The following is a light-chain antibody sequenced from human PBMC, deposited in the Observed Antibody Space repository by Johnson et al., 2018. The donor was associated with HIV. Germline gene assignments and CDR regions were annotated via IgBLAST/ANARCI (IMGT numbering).Light chain of an antibody. CDR1: SSNIGSNY. CDR3: GTWDSSLSAFYV. V-gene: IGLV1-51*02. Sequence: QSVLTQPPSVSAAPGQKVTISCSGSSSNIGSNYVSWYQQFPGAAPKLLIYEDNKRPSGIPDRFSGSKSGTSATLGITGLQTGDEADYYCGTWDSSLSAFYVVGTGTKVTVL. J-gene: IGLJ1*01. CDR2: EDN.